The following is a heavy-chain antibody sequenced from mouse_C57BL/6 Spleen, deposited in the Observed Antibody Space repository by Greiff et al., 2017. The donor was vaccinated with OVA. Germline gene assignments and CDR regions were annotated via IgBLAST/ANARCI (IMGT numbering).Heavy chain of an antibody. V-gene: IGHV1-52*01. Sequence: QVQLQQPGAELVRPGSSVKLSCKASGYTFTSYWMHWVKQRPIQGLEWIGNIDPSDSETHYNQKFKDKATLTVDKSSSTAYMQLSSLTSEDSAVYYCASTMITTDLYYYAMDYWGQGTSVTVSS. CDR2: IDPSDSET. CDR3: ASTMITTDLYYYAMDY. CDR1: GYTFTSYW. J-gene: IGHJ4*01. D-gene: IGHD2-4*01.